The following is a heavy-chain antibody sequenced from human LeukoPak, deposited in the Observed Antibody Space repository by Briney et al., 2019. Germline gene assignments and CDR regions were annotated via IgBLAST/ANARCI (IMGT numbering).Heavy chain of an antibody. Sequence: SETLSLTCTVSGGSISSYYWSWIRQSPGKGLEWIGYIYYSGSTNYNPSLKSRVTISVDTSKNQFSLKLSSVTAADTAVYYCARDGPGYYYYMDVWGKGTTATVSS. J-gene: IGHJ6*03. CDR3: ARDGPGYYYYMDV. CDR1: GGSISSYY. CDR2: IYYSGST. V-gene: IGHV4-59*01.